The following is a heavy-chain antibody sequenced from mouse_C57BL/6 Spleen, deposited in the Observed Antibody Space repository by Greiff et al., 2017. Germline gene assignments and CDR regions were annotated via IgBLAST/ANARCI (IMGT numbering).Heavy chain of an antibody. V-gene: IGHV1-64*01. D-gene: IGHD2-3*01. CDR3: ARSGDGYYTDY. J-gene: IGHJ2*01. Sequence: QVQLQQPGAELVKPGASVKLSCKASGYTFTSYWMHWVKQRPGQGLEWIGMIHPSSGSTNYNEKFKSKATLTVDKSSSTAYMQLSSLTSEDSAVYYCARSGDGYYTDYWGQGTTLTVSS. CDR2: IHPSSGST. CDR1: GYTFTSYW.